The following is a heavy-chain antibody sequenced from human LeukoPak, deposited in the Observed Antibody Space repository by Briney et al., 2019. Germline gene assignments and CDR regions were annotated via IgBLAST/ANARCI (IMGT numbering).Heavy chain of an antibody. D-gene: IGHD3-10*01. V-gene: IGHV4-39*01. CDR2: IYYSGST. CDR3: ARGEGSGSFSFYYYFDY. J-gene: IGHJ4*02. Sequence: SETLSLTCTVSGGSISSSSYYWGWIRQPPGKGLEWIGSIYYSGSTYYSPSLKSRVTISVDTSKNQFSLQLNSVTPEDTAVYYCARGEGSGSFSFYYYFDYWGQGTLVTVSS. CDR1: GGSISSSSYY.